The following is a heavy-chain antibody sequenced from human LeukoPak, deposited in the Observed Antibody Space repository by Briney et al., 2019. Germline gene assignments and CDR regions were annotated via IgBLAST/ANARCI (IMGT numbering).Heavy chain of an antibody. CDR2: IKRTVYGAPT. V-gene: IGHV3-15*07. D-gene: IGHD5/OR15-5a*01. CDR3: TSGYSVARRDHY. CDR1: GFPLSDAW. J-gene: IGHJ4*02. Sequence: GGSLRLSCAVSGFPLSDAWMNWVRQAPGKGLEWVGRIKRTVYGAPTDYAAPVKGRFIITRDDSRNMLYLQMNSLKTEDTAVYFCTSGYSVARRDHYWGPGTLVIVSS.